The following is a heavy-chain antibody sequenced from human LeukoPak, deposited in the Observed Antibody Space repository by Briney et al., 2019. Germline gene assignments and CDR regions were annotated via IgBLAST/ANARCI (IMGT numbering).Heavy chain of an antibody. Sequence: GGSLRLSCAASGFTFDDYAMNWVRQAPGKGLEWVSLISGDGGSTYYADSVKGRFTISRDNSKNSLYLQMNSLRTEDTALYYCAPLVVTATLDYWRQGTLVTVCS. D-gene: IGHD2-21*02. CDR3: APLVVTATLDY. J-gene: IGHJ4*02. CDR2: ISGDGGST. CDR1: GFTFDDYA. V-gene: IGHV3-43*02.